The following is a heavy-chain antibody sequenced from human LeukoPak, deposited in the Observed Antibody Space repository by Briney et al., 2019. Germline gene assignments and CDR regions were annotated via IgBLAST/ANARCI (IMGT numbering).Heavy chain of an antibody. Sequence: PGGSLRLSCAASEFTFSTYAMNWVRQAPGKGLEWVAFIRYDGSNRYYADSVKGRFTISRDNSKNTLYLQMNSLRPEDTAVYYCAKDRIAVPPGYGMDVWGQGTTVTVSS. D-gene: IGHD6-19*01. V-gene: IGHV3-30*02. CDR3: AKDRIAVPPGYGMDV. CDR1: EFTFSTYA. CDR2: IRYDGSNR. J-gene: IGHJ6*02.